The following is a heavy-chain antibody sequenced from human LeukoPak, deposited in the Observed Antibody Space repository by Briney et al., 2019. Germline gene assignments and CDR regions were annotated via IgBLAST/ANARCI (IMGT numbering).Heavy chain of an antibody. CDR1: GGSISSGSYY. CDR3: ATASTGYCSSTSCYAGYYFDY. V-gene: IGHV4-61*02. CDR2: IYTSGST. Sequence: ASETLSLTCTVSGGSISSGSYYWSWIRQPAGKGLEWIGRIYTSGSTNYNPSLKSRVTISVDTSKNQFSLKLSSVTAADTAVYYCATASTGYCSSTSCYAGYYFDYWGQGTLVTVSS. D-gene: IGHD2-2*01. J-gene: IGHJ4*02.